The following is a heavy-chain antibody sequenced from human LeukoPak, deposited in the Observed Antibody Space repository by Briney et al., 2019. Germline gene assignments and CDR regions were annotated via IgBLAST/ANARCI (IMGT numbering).Heavy chain of an antibody. CDR2: IKQDGSEK. V-gene: IGHV3-7*01. J-gene: IGHJ4*02. D-gene: IGHD3-10*01. Sequence: GGSLRLSCAASGFTFSSYWMSWVRQAPGKGLEWVANIKQDGSEKYYVDSVKGRFTISRDNAKNSLYLQMNSLRAEDTAVYYCAKDKSRELTYYFDYWGQGTLVTVSS. CDR3: AKDKSRELTYYFDY. CDR1: GFTFSSYW.